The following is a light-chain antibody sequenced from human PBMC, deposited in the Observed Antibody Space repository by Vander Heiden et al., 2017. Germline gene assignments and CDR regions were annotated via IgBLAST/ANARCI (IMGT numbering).Light chain of an antibody. J-gene: IGLJ1*01. CDR1: SSNIGSNT. V-gene: IGLV1-44*01. CDR3: AAWDDSLNGYV. Sequence: QSVLTQPPSASGTPGPRVTISCSGSSSNIGSNTVNWYQQLPGTAPKRLIYSNNQRPSGVPDRFSGSKSGTSASLAISGLQSEDEADYYCAAWDDSLNGYVFGTGTKVTVL. CDR2: SNN.